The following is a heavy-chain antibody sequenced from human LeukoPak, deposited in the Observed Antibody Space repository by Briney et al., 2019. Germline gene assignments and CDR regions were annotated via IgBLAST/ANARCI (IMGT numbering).Heavy chain of an antibody. CDR3: ATRRGFDWYSY. CDR2: MNPNSGNT. J-gene: IGHJ4*02. Sequence: ASLKVSCKASGYTFTSYDINWVRQATGQGLEWMGWMNPNSGNTGYAQKFQGRVTMTRNTSLSTAYMELSSPRSEETAVYYCATRRGFDWYSYWGEGTLVTVSS. D-gene: IGHD3-9*01. V-gene: IGHV1-8*01. CDR1: GYTFTSYD.